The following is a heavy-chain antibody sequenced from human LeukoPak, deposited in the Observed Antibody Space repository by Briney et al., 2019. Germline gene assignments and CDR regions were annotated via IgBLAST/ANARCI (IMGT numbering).Heavy chain of an antibody. CDR2: ISGGSYT. V-gene: IGHV3-21*04. CDR1: GFTFSSYS. J-gene: IGHJ4*02. Sequence: GGSLRLSCAASGFTFSSYSMNWVRQAPGKGLEWVSSISGGSYTYHADSMKGRFTISRDNSKNTLYLQVSSLRADDTAVYHCARETAGDYWGQGTLVTVSS. CDR3: ARETAGDY. D-gene: IGHD2-21*02.